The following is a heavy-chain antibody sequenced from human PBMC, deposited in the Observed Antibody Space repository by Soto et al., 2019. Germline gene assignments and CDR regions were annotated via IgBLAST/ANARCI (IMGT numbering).Heavy chain of an antibody. V-gene: IGHV4-59*08. CDR1: GGSLSSYY. J-gene: IGHJ4*02. CDR3: TRSTTYYFDS. D-gene: IGHD1-1*01. Sequence: QVQLRESGPGLVRPSETLSLTCSVSGGSLSSYYWTWIRQPPGKGLEWTGYVHYSGSTDYNSSLAGRLTISLDSSKNQISLTLRSVTAADTAVYFCTRSTTYYFDSWGQGVLVTVSS. CDR2: VHYSGST.